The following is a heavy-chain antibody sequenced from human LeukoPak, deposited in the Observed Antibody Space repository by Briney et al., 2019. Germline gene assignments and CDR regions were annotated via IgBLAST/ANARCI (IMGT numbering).Heavy chain of an antibody. Sequence: SETLSLTCAVYGGSFSGYYWSWIRQPPGKGLEWIGSIYHSGSTYYNPSLKSRVTISVDTSKNQFSLKQSSVTAADTAVYYCARHAGGSGYFDYWGQGTLVTVSS. CDR3: ARHAGGSGYFDY. D-gene: IGHD3-10*01. CDR2: IYHSGST. J-gene: IGHJ4*02. V-gene: IGHV4-34*01. CDR1: GGSFSGYY.